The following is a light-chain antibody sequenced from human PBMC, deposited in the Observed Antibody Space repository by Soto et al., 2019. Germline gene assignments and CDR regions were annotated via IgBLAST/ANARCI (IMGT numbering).Light chain of an antibody. CDR1: QTVSSY. CDR3: QQRSNWPIT. V-gene: IGKV3-11*01. Sequence: EIVLTQSPATLSLSPGERATLSCRASQTVSSYLLWYQQKRGQAPRLLIYGASSRATGVPDRFSGSGSGTDFTLTISSLEPEDFAVYYCQQRSNWPITFGQGTRLEIK. J-gene: IGKJ5*01. CDR2: GAS.